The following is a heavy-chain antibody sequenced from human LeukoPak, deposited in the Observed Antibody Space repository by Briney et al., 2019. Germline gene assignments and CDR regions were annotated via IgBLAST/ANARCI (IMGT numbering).Heavy chain of an antibody. D-gene: IGHD3-16*01. Sequence: SETLSLTCTVSGGSMSNYYWSWIRQPAGKGLEWIGRIYTSGSTNYNPSLKSRVTMSVDTSKNQFSLKLSSVTAADTAVYYCARFGSSGTFDSWGQGTLVTVSS. V-gene: IGHV4-4*07. CDR3: ARFGSSGTFDS. CDR1: GGSMSNYY. CDR2: IYTSGST. J-gene: IGHJ4*02.